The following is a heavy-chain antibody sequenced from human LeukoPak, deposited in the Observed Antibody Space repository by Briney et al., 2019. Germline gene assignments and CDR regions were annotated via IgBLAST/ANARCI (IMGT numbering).Heavy chain of an antibody. D-gene: IGHD6-13*01. J-gene: IGHJ5*02. V-gene: IGHV4-59*01. CDR3: ARRNAAAGRSWFDP. CDR1: GGSISSYY. CDR2: IYYSGST. Sequence: SETLSLTCTVSGGSISSYYWSWIRQPPGKGLEWIGYIYYSGSTNYNPSLKSRVTISVDASKNQFSLKLSSVTAADTAVYYCARRNAAAGRSWFDPWGQGTLVTVSS.